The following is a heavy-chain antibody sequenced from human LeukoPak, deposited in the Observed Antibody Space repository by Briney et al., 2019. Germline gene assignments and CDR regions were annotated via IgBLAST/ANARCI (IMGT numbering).Heavy chain of an antibody. V-gene: IGHV3-23*01. CDR1: GFTFSSYA. D-gene: IGHD6-6*01. Sequence: GGSLRLSCAASGFTFSSYAMSWVRQAPGKGLEWVLAISGSGGSTYYADSVKGRFTISRDNSKNTLYLQMNSLRAEDTAVYYCAKNSGSSSSYFDYWGQGTLVTASS. CDR3: AKNSGSSSSYFDY. J-gene: IGHJ4*02. CDR2: ISGSGGST.